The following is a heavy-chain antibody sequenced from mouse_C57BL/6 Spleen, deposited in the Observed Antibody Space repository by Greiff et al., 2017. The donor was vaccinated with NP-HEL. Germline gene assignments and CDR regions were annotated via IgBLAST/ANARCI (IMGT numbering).Heavy chain of an antibody. V-gene: IGHV1-4*01. D-gene: IGHD3-2*02. CDR1: GYTFTSYT. J-gene: IGHJ2*01. CDR3: ARGEAAQATSYFDY. CDR2: INPSSGYT. Sequence: QVQLKQSGAELARPGASVKMSCKASGYTFTSYTMHWVKQRPGQGLEWIGYINPSSGYTKYNQKFKDKATLTADKSSSTAYMQLSSLTSEDSAVYYCARGEAAQATSYFDYWGQGTTLTVSS.